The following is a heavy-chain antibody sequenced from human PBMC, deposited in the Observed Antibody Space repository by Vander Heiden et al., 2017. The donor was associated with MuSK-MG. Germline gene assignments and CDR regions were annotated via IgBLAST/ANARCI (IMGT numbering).Heavy chain of an antibody. CDR3: AKDGVPYDILTGVYYFDY. Sequence: EVQLLESGGGLVQPGGSLRLSCAASGFTFSSYAMSWVRQAPGKGLEWVSAMSGSGGSTYYADAVKGRFTISRDNSKNTLYLQMNSLRAEDTAVYYCAKDGVPYDILTGVYYFDYWGQGTLVTVSS. J-gene: IGHJ4*02. V-gene: IGHV3-23*01. CDR2: MSGSGGST. D-gene: IGHD3-9*01. CDR1: GFTFSSYA.